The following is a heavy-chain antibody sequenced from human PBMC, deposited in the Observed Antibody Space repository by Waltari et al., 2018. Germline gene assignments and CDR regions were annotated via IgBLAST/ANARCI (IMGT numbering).Heavy chain of an antibody. J-gene: IGHJ4*02. D-gene: IGHD3-22*01. V-gene: IGHV1-69*05. CDR1: GGTFSSYA. CDR3: ARDPGDSSGYYPAPFDY. CDR2: IIPIFGTA. Sequence: QVQLVQSGAEVKKPGSSVKVSCKASGGTFSSYAISWLRQAPGQGLEWMGGIIPIFGTANYEQEVQGRVTITTDGSTSTAYMELSSLRSEDTAVDYCARDPGDSSGYYPAPFDYWGQGTLVTVSS.